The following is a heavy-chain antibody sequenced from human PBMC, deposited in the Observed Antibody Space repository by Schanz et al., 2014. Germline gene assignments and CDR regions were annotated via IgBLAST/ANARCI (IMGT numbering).Heavy chain of an antibody. CDR2: ITGASDHI. J-gene: IGHJ5*02. V-gene: IGHV3-23*04. D-gene: IGHD3-10*01. Sequence: EVQLAESGGGLVQPGGSLRLSCAASGFNFSDYAMCWVRQAPGKGLEWVSGITGASDHIDYAESVKGRFTISRDNSKNTLYLQMDSLRAEDTAVYYCARPALWFGDNCFDPWRQGTLVTVSS. CDR1: GFNFSDYA. CDR3: ARPALWFGDNCFDP.